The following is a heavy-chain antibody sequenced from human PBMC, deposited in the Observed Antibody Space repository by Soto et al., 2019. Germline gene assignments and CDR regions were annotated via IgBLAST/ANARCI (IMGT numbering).Heavy chain of an antibody. Sequence: QVQLQESGPGLVKPSETLSLTCTVSGASISSHYWSWIRQSPGKGLEWLGYIYYSGSTDYNPSLKSRLTSSVDTSKNHLSLRLSSVTAADTAVYYCASPIGTTPAVWYFDLWGRGTLVKVSS. CDR2: IYYSGST. J-gene: IGHJ2*01. CDR1: GASISSHY. D-gene: IGHD1-26*01. CDR3: ASPIGTTPAVWYFDL. V-gene: IGHV4-59*08.